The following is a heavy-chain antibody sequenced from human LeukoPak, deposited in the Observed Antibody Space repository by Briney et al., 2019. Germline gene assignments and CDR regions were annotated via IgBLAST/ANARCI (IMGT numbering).Heavy chain of an antibody. CDR2: ISGSGGGT. D-gene: IGHD2-8*01. CDR1: GLSFGSHA. V-gene: IGHV3-23*01. CDR3: AKLKGVLDRPRHALFDS. Sequence: PGGSLRLPCAASGLSFGSHAMSWVRQAPGKGLEWVSGISGSGGGTYYADSVKGRFTISRDNSKSTLFLQMNSLRAEDTAFYYCAKLKGVLDRPRHALFDSWGQGTLVTVSS. J-gene: IGHJ4*02.